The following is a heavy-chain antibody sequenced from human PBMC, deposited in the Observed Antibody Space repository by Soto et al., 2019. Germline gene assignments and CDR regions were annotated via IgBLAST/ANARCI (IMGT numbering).Heavy chain of an antibody. CDR2: ISAYNGNT. D-gene: IGHD6-19*01. CDR3: ARDGASGAVAGPPFDY. J-gene: IGHJ4*02. V-gene: IGHV1-18*01. CDR1: GYTFTSYG. Sequence: GASVKVSCKASGYTFTSYGISWVRQAPGQGLEWMGWISAYNGNTNYAQKLQGRVTMTTDTSTSTAYMELRSLRSDDTAVYYCARDGASGAVAGPPFDYWGQGTLVTVSS.